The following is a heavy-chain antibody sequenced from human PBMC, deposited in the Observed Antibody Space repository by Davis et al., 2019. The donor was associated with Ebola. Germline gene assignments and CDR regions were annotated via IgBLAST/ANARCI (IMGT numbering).Heavy chain of an antibody. CDR1: GYSFPSYW. J-gene: IGHJ6*03. CDR2: IYPGDSDT. CDR3: ARRALDQHYYYYMDV. Sequence: GESLKISCQGVGYSFPSYWIAWVRQMPGEGLEWMGSIYPGDSDTKYSPSFEGQVTISADRSTSTVYLQWSSLKDSDTAMYYCARRALDQHYYYYMDVWGKGTTVTVS. V-gene: IGHV5-51*01. D-gene: IGHD2-2*03.